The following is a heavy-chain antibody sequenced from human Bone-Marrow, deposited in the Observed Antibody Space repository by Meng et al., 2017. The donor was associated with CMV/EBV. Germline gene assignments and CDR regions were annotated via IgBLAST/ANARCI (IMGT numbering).Heavy chain of an antibody. D-gene: IGHD2-2*01. V-gene: IGHV4-34*01. CDR3: ASPQQDAFDI. CDR1: GGSFSGYY. J-gene: IGHJ3*02. CDR2: INHSGST. Sequence: SETLSLTCAVYGGSFSGYYWSWIRQPPGKGLEWIGEINHSGSTNYNPSLKSRVTISVDTSKNQFSLKLSSVTAADTAVYYCASPQQDAFDIWGQGTMVTVSS.